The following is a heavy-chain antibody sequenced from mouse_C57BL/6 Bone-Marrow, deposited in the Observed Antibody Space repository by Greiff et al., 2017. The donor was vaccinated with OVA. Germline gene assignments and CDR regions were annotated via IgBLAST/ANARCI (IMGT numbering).Heavy chain of an antibody. CDR3: ARLLYDGYPTWFAY. V-gene: IGHV1-52*01. J-gene: IGHJ3*01. D-gene: IGHD2-3*01. CDR2: IDPSDSET. Sequence: QVQLQQPGAELVRPGSSVKLSCKASGYTFTSYWMHWVKQRPIQGLEWIGNIDPSDSETHYNQKFKDKATLTVDKSSSTAYMQLSSLTSEDSAVYYCARLLYDGYPTWFAYWGQGTLVTVSA. CDR1: GYTFTSYW.